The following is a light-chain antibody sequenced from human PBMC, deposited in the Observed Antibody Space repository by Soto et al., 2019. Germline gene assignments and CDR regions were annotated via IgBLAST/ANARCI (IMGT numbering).Light chain of an antibody. Sequence: SSELTQPPSVSVSPGQTASITCSGDKLGDKFTCWYQQKPGQSPVLLIYQDTRRPSGIPERFSGSNSGNTTTLTISGTQAMDEADYYCQAWDSVSDVVFGGGTNSPS. CDR3: QAWDSVSDVV. J-gene: IGLJ2*01. CDR2: QDT. CDR1: KLGDKF. V-gene: IGLV3-1*01.